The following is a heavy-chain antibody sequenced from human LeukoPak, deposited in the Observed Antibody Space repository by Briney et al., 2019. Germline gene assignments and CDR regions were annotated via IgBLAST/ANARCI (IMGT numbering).Heavy chain of an antibody. CDR3: ARSSGSQLFDY. Sequence: SETLSLTCTVSGGSISSYYWSWIRQPPGKGLGWIGYSYYSGSTNYNPSLKSRVTISVDTSKNQFSLKLSSATAADPAVYYCARSSGSQLFDYWGQGTLVTVSS. D-gene: IGHD5-12*01. J-gene: IGHJ4*02. CDR1: GGSISSYY. CDR2: SYYSGST. V-gene: IGHV4-59*01.